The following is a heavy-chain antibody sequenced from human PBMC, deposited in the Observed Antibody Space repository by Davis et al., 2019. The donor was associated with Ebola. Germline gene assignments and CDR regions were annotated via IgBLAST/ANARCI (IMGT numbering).Heavy chain of an antibody. J-gene: IGHJ4*02. D-gene: IGHD3-10*01. Sequence: PGGSLRLSCIASGFIFGDYSMNWVRQAPGKGLEWVGFIRSKAYGGTTEYAASVKGRFTISRDDSKSIAYLQMNSLKTEDTAVYYCTRDANLWFGELEFDYWGQGTLVTVSS. CDR1: GFIFGDYS. V-gene: IGHV3-49*04. CDR2: IRSKAYGGTT. CDR3: TRDANLWFGELEFDY.